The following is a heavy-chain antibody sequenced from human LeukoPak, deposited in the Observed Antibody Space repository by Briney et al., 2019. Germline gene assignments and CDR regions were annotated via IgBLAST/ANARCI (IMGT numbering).Heavy chain of an antibody. Sequence: ASVKVSCKASGYTFTGYYMHWVRQAPGQGLEWMGWINPNSGGTNYAQKLQGRVTMTRDTSISTAYMELSRLRSDDTAVYYCAINSYCGGDCYREDYYYGMDVWGQGTTVTVSS. CDR1: GYTFTGYY. D-gene: IGHD2-21*02. J-gene: IGHJ6*02. CDR2: INPNSGGT. CDR3: AINSYCGGDCYREDYYYGMDV. V-gene: IGHV1-2*02.